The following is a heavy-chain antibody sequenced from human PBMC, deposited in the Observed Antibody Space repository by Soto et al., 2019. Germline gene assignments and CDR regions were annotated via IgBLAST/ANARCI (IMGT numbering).Heavy chain of an antibody. Sequence: GGSLRLSCAAAGFTFSSYGMHWVRQAPGKGVERVAVIWYDGSNKYYADSVKGRFTISRDNSKNTLYLQMNSLRAEDTAVYYCARVAGYGGPGDYYYYYYMDVWSKGTTVTVSS. CDR1: GFTFSSYG. V-gene: IGHV3-33*01. D-gene: IGHD4-17*01. CDR3: ARVAGYGGPGDYYYYYYMDV. J-gene: IGHJ6*03. CDR2: IWYDGSNK.